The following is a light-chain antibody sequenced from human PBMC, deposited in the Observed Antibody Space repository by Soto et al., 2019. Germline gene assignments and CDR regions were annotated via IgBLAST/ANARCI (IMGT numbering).Light chain of an antibody. CDR3: LQDFNYPIT. CDR1: QTISSW. V-gene: IGKV1-6*01. Sequence: IQMTQSPSTLSGSVGDRVTMTCRASQTISSWLAWYQHAPGKDPKLLIYGASILHSGVPSRFSGSGSGTDFTLTISSLLPEDFATYYCLQDFNYPITFGQGTRLEIK. J-gene: IGKJ5*01. CDR2: GAS.